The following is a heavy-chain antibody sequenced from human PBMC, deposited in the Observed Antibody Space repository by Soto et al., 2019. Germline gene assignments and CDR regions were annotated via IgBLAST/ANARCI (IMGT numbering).Heavy chain of an antibody. J-gene: IGHJ6*02. CDR1: GGSISSSSYY. CDR2: INHSGST. V-gene: IGHV4-39*07. D-gene: IGHD3-16*02. CDR3: ARANHYDYVWGSYRTYYQLYGMDV. Sequence: SETLSLTCTVSGGSISSSSYYWSWIRQPPGKGLEWIGEINHSGSTNYNPSLRSRVTISVDTSKNQFSLRVNSVTAADTAVYYCARANHYDYVWGSYRTYYQLYGMDVWGQGTTVTAP.